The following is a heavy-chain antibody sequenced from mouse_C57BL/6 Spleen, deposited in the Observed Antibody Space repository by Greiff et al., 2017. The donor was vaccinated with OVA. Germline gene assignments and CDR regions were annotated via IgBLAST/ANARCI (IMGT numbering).Heavy chain of an antibody. CDR3: AIVWFLDY. CDR1: GFTFSSYA. J-gene: IGHJ2*01. Sequence: EVNVVESGGGLVKPGGSLKLSCAASGFTFSSYAMSWVRQTPEKRLEWVATISAGGSYTYYPDNVQGRFTISRDNAKNNLYLQMSHLKSENTAMYYCAIVWFLDYWGQGTTRTVSS. V-gene: IGHV5-4*03. D-gene: IGHD2-10*02. CDR2: ISAGGSYT.